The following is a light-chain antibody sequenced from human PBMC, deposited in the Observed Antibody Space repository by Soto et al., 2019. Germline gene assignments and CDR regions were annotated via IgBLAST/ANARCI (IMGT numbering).Light chain of an antibody. CDR2: GAS. CDR3: HQYGSSPWA. CDR1: QSVSSSY. J-gene: IGKJ1*01. Sequence: EIVLSQSPDTLSLSPGERVTLSCRASQSVSSSYLAWYQQKSGQAPRLLIYGASSRATGIPDRFSGSGSGTDFTLTISRLEPEDFAVYYCHQYGSSPWAFGQGTKVEIK. V-gene: IGKV3-20*01.